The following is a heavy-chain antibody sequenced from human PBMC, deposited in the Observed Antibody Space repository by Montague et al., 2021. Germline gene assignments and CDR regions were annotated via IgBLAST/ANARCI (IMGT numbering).Heavy chain of an antibody. J-gene: IGHJ4*01. CDR2: MRSSGSP. V-gene: IGHV4-59*02. CDR3: GRDYWGSIDY. D-gene: IGHD7-27*01. Sequence: SETLSLTCSVSGGSVNGYDWSWIRQPPGKGLEWIGYMRSSGSPNYNPSFKSRLAISIDRSRNQFSLELGFATAADTAIYFCGRDYWGSIDYWGHGILVTVSS. CDR1: GGSVNGYD.